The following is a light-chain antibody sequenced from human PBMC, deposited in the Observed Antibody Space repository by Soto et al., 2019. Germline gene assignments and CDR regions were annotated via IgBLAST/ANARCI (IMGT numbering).Light chain of an antibody. J-gene: IGLJ1*01. V-gene: IGLV2-14*01. CDR3: SSYTTSVTYV. CDR2: DVS. CDR1: SSDVGAYNS. Sequence: QSVLTQPASVSGSPGQSITISCTGTSSDVGAYNSVSWYQQHPGKAPKLIIYDVSTRPSGISDRFSGSKSGNTASLTISGLQAEGESDYYCSSYTTSVTYVFGTGTKVTVL.